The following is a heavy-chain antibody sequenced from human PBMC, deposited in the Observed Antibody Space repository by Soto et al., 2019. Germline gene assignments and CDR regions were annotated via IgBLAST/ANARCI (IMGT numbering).Heavy chain of an antibody. D-gene: IGHD2-2*01. CDR3: ARRYCSSTSCYDHYYYGMDV. CDR2: IYPGDSDT. Sequence: PGESLKISCKGSGYSFTSYWIGWVRQMPGKGLEWMGIIYPGDSDTRYSPSFQGQVTISADKSISTAYLQWSSLKASDTAMYYCARRYCSSTSCYDHYYYGMDVWGQGTTVTVSS. CDR1: GYSFTSYW. V-gene: IGHV5-51*01. J-gene: IGHJ6*02.